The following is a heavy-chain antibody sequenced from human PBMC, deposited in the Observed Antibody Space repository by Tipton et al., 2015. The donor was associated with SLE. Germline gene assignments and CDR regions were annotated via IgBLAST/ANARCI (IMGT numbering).Heavy chain of an antibody. CDR3: ARGLAARRAFDI. D-gene: IGHD2-15*01. Sequence: QVQLVQSGAEVKKPGASVRVSCRASGYIFTSYGISWVRQAPGQGLEWMGWISAHNGNTNYAQRLQGRVTMSTDTSTSTAYMELRSLRSDDTAVYYCARGLAARRAFDIWGQGTMVTVSS. V-gene: IGHV1-18*01. CDR2: ISAHNGNT. CDR1: GYIFTSYG. J-gene: IGHJ3*02.